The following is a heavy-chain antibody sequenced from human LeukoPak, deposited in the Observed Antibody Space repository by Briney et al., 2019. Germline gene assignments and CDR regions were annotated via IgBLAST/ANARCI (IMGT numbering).Heavy chain of an antibody. Sequence: SETLSLTCTVSGGSMSSDSWSWIRQSAGKKLEWIGHIFAASGSTNYNPSLRSRVTMSVDTSKNQFSLQLRSVTAADTAVYYRASTLGNGWFDPWGQGTLVTVSS. CDR1: GGSMSSDS. V-gene: IGHV4-4*07. J-gene: IGHJ5*02. D-gene: IGHD1-1*01. CDR2: IFAASGST. CDR3: ASTLGNGWFDP.